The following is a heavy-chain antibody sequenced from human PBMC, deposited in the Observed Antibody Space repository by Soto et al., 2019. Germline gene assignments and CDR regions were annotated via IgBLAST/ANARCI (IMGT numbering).Heavy chain of an antibody. CDR3: ARVKREGSSGWSNYYYYYMDV. D-gene: IGHD6-19*01. J-gene: IGHJ6*03. V-gene: IGHV1-69*02. Sequence: QVQLVQSGAEVKKPGSSVKVSCKASGGTFSSYTISWVRQAPGQGLEWMGRIIPILGIANYAQKFQGRVTMTANKSTSTAYMELSSLRSEDTAVYYCARVKREGSSGWSNYYYYYMDVWGKGTTVTVSS. CDR1: GGTFSSYT. CDR2: IIPILGIA.